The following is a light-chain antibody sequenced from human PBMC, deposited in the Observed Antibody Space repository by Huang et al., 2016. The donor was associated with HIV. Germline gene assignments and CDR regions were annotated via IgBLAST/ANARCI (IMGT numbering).Light chain of an antibody. CDR3: QQYNNWPYT. CDR1: EGVGTH. CDR2: GAS. V-gene: IGKV3-15*01. Sequence: STLAGGPGKDTARPVRGCEGVGTHLGWYQKQPGQAPRSGLCGASTRATGFPPRFSASGSGTEVTLSISGLQSEDFAIYYCQQYNNWPYTFGQGTKVEIE. J-gene: IGKJ2*01.